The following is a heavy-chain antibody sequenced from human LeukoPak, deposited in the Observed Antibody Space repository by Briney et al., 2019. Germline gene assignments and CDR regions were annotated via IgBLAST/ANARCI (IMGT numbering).Heavy chain of an antibody. CDR3: ARDSDLTGLLLGYFDY. J-gene: IGHJ4*02. D-gene: IGHD3-22*01. V-gene: IGHV3-30-3*01. Sequence: PGRSLRLSCAASGFTFSSYAMHWVRQAPGKGLEWVAVISYDGSNKYYADSVKGRFTISRDNSKNTLYLQMNSLRAEDTAVYYCARDSDLTGLLLGYFDYWGQGTLVTVSS. CDR2: ISYDGSNK. CDR1: GFTFSSYA.